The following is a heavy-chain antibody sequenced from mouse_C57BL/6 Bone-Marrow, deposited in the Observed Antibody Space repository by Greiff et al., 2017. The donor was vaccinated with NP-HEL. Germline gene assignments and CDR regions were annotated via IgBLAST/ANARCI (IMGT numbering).Heavy chain of an antibody. Sequence: ESGPGMVKPSQSLSLTCTVTGYSITSGYDWHWIRHFPGNKLEWMGYISYSGSTNYNPSLKSRISITHDTSKNHFFLKLNSVTTEDTATYYCARGGGDYDGYYFDYWGQGTTLTVSS. CDR3: ARGGGDYDGYYFDY. D-gene: IGHD2-4*01. CDR1: GYSITSGYD. J-gene: IGHJ2*01. V-gene: IGHV3-1*01. CDR2: ISYSGST.